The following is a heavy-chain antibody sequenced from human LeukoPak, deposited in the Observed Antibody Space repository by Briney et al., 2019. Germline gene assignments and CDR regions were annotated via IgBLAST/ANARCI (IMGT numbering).Heavy chain of an antibody. CDR2: ISGSGGST. J-gene: IGHJ4*02. Sequence: GGSLRLSCAASGFTFSSYAMSWVRQAPGKGLEWVSAISGSGGSTYYADSVKGRFTISRDNSKNTLYLQTNRLRAEDTAVYYCTKGASPKGRYFDYWGQGALVTVSS. V-gene: IGHV3-23*01. D-gene: IGHD2-2*01. CDR3: TKGASPKGRYFDY. CDR1: GFTFSSYA.